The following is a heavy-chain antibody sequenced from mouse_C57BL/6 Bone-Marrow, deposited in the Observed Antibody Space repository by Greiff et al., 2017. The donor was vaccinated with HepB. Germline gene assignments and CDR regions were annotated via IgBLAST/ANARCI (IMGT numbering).Heavy chain of an antibody. V-gene: IGHV1-81*01. J-gene: IGHJ3*01. D-gene: IGHD2-5*01. Sequence: QVQLQQSGAELARPGASVKLSCKASGYTFTSYGISWVKQRTGQGLEWIGEIYPRSGNTYYNEKFKGKATLTADKSSSTAYMELRSLTSEDSAVYFCARETTIVKGNPAWFAYWGQGTLVTVSA. CDR1: GYTFTSYG. CDR3: ARETTIVKGNPAWFAY. CDR2: IYPRSGNT.